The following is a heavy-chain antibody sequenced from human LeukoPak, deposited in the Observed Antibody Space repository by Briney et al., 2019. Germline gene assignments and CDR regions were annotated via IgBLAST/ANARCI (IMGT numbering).Heavy chain of an antibody. J-gene: IGHJ6*03. V-gene: IGHV3-30*02. CDR1: GFTFSSYG. Sequence: GGSLRLSCAASGFTFSSYGMHWVRQAPGKGLEWVAFIRYDGSNKYYADSVKGRFTISRDNSKNTLYLQMYSLRAEDTAVYYCAKDTAMVPYYYYYMDVWGKGTTVTISS. CDR3: AKDTAMVPYYYYYMDV. CDR2: IRYDGSNK. D-gene: IGHD5-18*01.